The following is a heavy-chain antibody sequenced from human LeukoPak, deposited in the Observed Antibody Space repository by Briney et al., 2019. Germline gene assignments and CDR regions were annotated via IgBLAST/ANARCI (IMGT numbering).Heavy chain of an antibody. V-gene: IGHV1-18*01. Sequence: ASVKVSCKTSGYTFSNYGISWVRQAPGQGLEWMGWISAYDGNTNYAQKVQARVTMTTDTSTTTAYMELRSLRSDDTAVYYCTRKSNWAYYFDYWGQGTLVTVSS. D-gene: IGHD1-1*01. CDR1: GYTFSNYG. CDR3: TRKSNWAYYFDY. J-gene: IGHJ4*02. CDR2: ISAYDGNT.